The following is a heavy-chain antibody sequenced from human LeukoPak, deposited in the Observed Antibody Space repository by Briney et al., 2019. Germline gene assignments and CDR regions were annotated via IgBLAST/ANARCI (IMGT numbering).Heavy chain of an antibody. Sequence: SETLSLTCAVYGGSFSGYYWNWIRQPPGKGLEWIGEINHSGSTNYNPSLKSRVTVSVDTSKNQFSLKLSSVTAADTAVYYCARVGYYYDSGHAFDIWGRGTMVTVSS. CDR2: INHSGST. CDR1: GGSFSGYY. V-gene: IGHV4-34*01. CDR3: ARVGYYYDSGHAFDI. J-gene: IGHJ3*02. D-gene: IGHD3-22*01.